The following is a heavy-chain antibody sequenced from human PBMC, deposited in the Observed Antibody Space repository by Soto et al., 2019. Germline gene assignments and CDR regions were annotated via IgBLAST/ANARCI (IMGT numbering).Heavy chain of an antibody. Sequence: QVQLVESGGGVVQPGRSLRLSCEASGFTFSSYAMHWVRQAPGKGLEWVAVISYDGSNKYYADSVKGRFTISRDNSKNTLYLQMNSLRAEDTAVYYCAREATYYDFWSGYYPYFDYWGQGTLVTVSS. J-gene: IGHJ4*02. CDR3: AREATYYDFWSGYYPYFDY. CDR1: GFTFSSYA. CDR2: ISYDGSNK. V-gene: IGHV3-30-3*01. D-gene: IGHD3-3*01.